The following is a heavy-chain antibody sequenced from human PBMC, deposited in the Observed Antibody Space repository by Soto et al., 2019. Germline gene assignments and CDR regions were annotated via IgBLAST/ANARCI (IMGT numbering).Heavy chain of an antibody. D-gene: IGHD6-19*01. Sequence: TLSLTCFVSGYSISAGGYYWSWIRHHPGKGLEWIGSFYSSGSIIYNPSLRSRVSISGDTSSNQFSMSLTSVTAADTARYYCARMYSSGSGWFHPWGQGTLVTVSS. V-gene: IGHV4-31*03. CDR1: GYSISAGGYY. CDR2: FYSSGSI. CDR3: ARMYSSGSGWFHP. J-gene: IGHJ5*02.